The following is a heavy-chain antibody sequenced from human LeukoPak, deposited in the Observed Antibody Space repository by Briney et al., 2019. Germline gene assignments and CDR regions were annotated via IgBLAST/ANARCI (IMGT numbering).Heavy chain of an antibody. CDR2: ISWDGGST. J-gene: IGHJ4*02. D-gene: IGHD3-16*01. CDR1: GFTFDDYS. V-gene: IGHV3-43*01. CDR3: AKDRGGVDY. Sequence: GGSLRLSCAASGFTFDDYSMHWVRQGPGXGLEWVSVISWDGGSTSYADSVKGRFTISRDNSKNSLYLQMNSLRSEDSALYYCAKDRGGVDYWGQGTLVTVSS.